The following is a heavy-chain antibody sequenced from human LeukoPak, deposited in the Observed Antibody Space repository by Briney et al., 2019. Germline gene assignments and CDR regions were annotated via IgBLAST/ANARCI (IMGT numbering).Heavy chain of an antibody. Sequence: PSETLSLTCTVSGGSIGSSSYYWGWVRQPPGEGLECIGSIYYSGSTYYNPSLKSRVTISVDTSKNQFSLKLSSVTAADTAVYYCASIAVAGRYYYYGMDVWGQGTTVTVSS. V-gene: IGHV4-39*07. CDR1: GGSIGSSSYY. CDR2: IYYSGST. D-gene: IGHD6-19*01. J-gene: IGHJ6*02. CDR3: ASIAVAGRYYYYGMDV.